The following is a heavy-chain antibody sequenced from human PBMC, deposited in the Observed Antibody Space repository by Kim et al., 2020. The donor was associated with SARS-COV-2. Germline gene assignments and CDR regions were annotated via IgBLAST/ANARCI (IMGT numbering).Heavy chain of an antibody. V-gene: IGHV4-59*08. CDR2: MYYSGST. Sequence: SETLSLTCTVSGGSISNFYWSWIRLPPGKGLEWIGYMYYSGSTTYNPSLKRRVTISVDTSKNQFSLKLNSVTAADTAVYYCARRVRAWFGESIEKQH. CDR1: GGSISNFY. D-gene: IGHD3-10*01. CDR3: ARRVRAWFGESIEKQH. J-gene: IGHJ1*01.